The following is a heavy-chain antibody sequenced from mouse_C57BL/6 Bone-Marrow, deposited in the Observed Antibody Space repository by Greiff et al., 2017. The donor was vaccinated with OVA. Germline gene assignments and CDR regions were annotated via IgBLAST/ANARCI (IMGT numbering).Heavy chain of an antibody. CDR1: GYTFTSYW. J-gene: IGHJ4*01. CDR3: ARRYAMDY. CDR2: IDPSDSYT. Sequence: QVQLQQPGAELVKPGASVKLSCKASGYTFTSYWMQWVKQRPGQGLEWIGEIDPSDSYTNYNQKFKGKATLTVDTSSSTAYMQLSSLTSEDSAVYYCARRYAMDYWGQGTSVTVSS. V-gene: IGHV1-50*01.